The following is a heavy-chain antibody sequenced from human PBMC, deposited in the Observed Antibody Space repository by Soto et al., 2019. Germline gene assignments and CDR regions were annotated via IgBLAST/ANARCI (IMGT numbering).Heavy chain of an antibody. J-gene: IGHJ6*02. CDR2: IIPIFGTA. V-gene: IGHV1-69*13. Sequence: SVKVSCKASGRTFSSYAISWVRQAPGQGLEWMGGIIPIFGTANYAQKFQGRVTITEDESTSTVYMELSSLRSEDTAVYYGATWPAPQWGWRYYGMDVWGQGTTVTVSS. D-gene: IGHD6-19*01. CDR3: ATWPAPQWGWRYYGMDV. CDR1: GRTFSSYA.